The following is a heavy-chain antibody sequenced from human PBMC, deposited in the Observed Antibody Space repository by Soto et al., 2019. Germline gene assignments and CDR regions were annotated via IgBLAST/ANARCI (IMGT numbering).Heavy chain of an antibody. Sequence: QVHLAQSGAEVKKPGSSVKVSCKASGGSFGSVAFNWVRQAPGQGLEWMGGIIPIFGAPRYAQRFQGRVTLSADKSTTTVFMELRSLRSDDTAVDYCANMRMAVGGTAPYSYDGDVWGEGTTVIVSS. V-gene: IGHV1-69*06. CDR3: ANMRMAVGGTAPYSYDGDV. J-gene: IGHJ6*04. D-gene: IGHD6-19*01. CDR1: GGSFGSVA. CDR2: IIPIFGAP.